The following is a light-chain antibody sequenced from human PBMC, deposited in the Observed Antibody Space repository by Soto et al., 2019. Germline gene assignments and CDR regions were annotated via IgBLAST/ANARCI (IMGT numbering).Light chain of an antibody. CDR3: QQSESLPLT. V-gene: IGKV1D-12*01. CDR2: STS. Sequence: DIQMTQSPSSVSASVVDRVTITCRASQGMNSWLAWYQQKPGKAPKLLIYSTSNLQSGVPSRCSGSASGTDFTLTITSLQPEDFATYFCQQSESLPLTFGGGTKVEIK. CDR1: QGMNSW. J-gene: IGKJ4*01.